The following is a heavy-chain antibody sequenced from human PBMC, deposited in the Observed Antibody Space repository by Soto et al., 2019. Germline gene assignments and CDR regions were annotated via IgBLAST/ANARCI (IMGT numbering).Heavy chain of an antibody. V-gene: IGHV1-69*13. CDR1: GGTFSCYA. J-gene: IGHJ6*02. D-gene: IGHD2-2*01. CDR2: IIPIFGTA. Sequence: SVKVSCKASGGTFSCYAICWVRHAPGQGLEWMGGIIPIFGTANYAQKFQGRVTITADESTSTAYMELSSLRSEDTAVYYCARGSLVVPAATLQYYYYGMDVWGQGTTVTVSS. CDR3: ARGSLVVPAATLQYYYYGMDV.